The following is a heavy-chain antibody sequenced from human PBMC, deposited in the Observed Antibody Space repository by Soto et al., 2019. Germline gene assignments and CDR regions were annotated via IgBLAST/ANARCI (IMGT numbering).Heavy chain of an antibody. D-gene: IGHD1-20*01. CDR1: GYSCSDYD. V-gene: IGHV1-8*01. CDR2: MNPNSGNT. J-gene: IGHJ5*02. CDR3: ARDNRYNWNDEGWFDP. Sequence: QVQLVQSGAEVKKPGASVKVSCKASGYSCSDYDINWVRQATGQGPEWMGWMNPNSGNTGYAQKFQGRVTMTRNTSINTAYMELSSLGSEDTAVDYCARDNRYNWNDEGWFDPWGQGTLVTVSS.